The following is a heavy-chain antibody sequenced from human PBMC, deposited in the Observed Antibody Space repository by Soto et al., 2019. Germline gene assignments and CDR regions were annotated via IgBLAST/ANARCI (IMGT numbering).Heavy chain of an antibody. CDR1: GYTFTSYA. CDR3: ARDIGFEQWLDYYYGMDV. CDR2: ISAGNGNT. D-gene: IGHD6-19*01. J-gene: IGHJ6*02. V-gene: IGHV1-3*01. Sequence: EASVKVSCKASGYTFTSYAMHWVRQAPGQRLEWMGWISAGNGNTKYSQKFQGRVTITRDTSASTAYMELSSLRSEDTAVYYCARDIGFEQWLDYYYGMDVWGQGTTVTVSS.